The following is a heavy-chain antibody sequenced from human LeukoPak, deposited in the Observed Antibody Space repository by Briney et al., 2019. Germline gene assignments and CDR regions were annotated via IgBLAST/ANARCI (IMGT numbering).Heavy chain of an antibody. V-gene: IGHV4-59*08. CDR1: GASIGSYY. CDR3: TRHDVVAVMGHGMAV. Sequence: SETLSLTCAVSGASIGSYYWSWMRQPPGKGLAWIGFISQNGIPHYTASLKSRVTISRDTSENQVSLILSPVTAADTAVYYCTRHDVVAVMGHGMAVWGQGTTVTVSS. D-gene: IGHD3-16*01. J-gene: IGHJ6*02. CDR2: ISQNGIP.